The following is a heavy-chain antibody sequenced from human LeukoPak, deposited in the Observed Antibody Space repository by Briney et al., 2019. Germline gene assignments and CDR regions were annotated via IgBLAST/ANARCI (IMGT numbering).Heavy chain of an antibody. D-gene: IGHD7-27*01. V-gene: IGHV3-30-3*01. Sequence: GGSLRLSCAASGFTFSSYAMHWVRQAPGKGLEWVAVISYDGSNKYYADSVKGRFTISRDNSKNTLYLQMNSLRAEDTAVYYCASELGTGLDYWGQGTLVTVSS. J-gene: IGHJ4*02. CDR3: ASELGTGLDY. CDR2: ISYDGSNK. CDR1: GFTFSSYA.